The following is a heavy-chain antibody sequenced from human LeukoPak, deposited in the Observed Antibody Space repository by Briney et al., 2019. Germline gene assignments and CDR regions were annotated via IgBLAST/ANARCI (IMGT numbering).Heavy chain of an antibody. CDR1: GGSFSGYY. V-gene: IGHV4-34*01. D-gene: IGHD3-10*01. CDR2: INHSGST. J-gene: IGHJ4*02. CDR3: ARGMDGSGSYYDY. Sequence: NSSETLSLTCAVYGGSFSGYYWSWIRQPPGKGLEWIGEINHSGSTNYNPSLKSRVTISVDTSKNQFSLKLSSVTAADTAVYYCARGMDGSGSYYDYWGQGTLVTVSS.